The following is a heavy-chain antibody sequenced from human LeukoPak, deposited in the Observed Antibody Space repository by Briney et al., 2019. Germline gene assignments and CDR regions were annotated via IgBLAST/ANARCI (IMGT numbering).Heavy chain of an antibody. V-gene: IGHV4-4*07. J-gene: IGHJ5*02. Sequence: SETLSLTCSVSGGYTGSHYWSWIRQPAGKGLEWIGRISLSGTTHYNPSLGSRVTMSVDTSKNYFSLRLSSVTAADTAVYYCARDFYASGFYFWFDPWGQGILVTVSS. CDR2: ISLSGTT. CDR1: GGYTGSHY. CDR3: ARDFYASGFYFWFDP. D-gene: IGHD2/OR15-2a*01.